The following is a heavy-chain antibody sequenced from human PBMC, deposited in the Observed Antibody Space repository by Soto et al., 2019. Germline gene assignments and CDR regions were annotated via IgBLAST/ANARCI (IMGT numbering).Heavy chain of an antibody. CDR1: GFTFSSYA. CDR2: ISGSGGST. J-gene: IGHJ4*02. V-gene: IGHV3-23*01. D-gene: IGHD3-10*01. CDR3: AKDSNYGDY. Sequence: GESLKISCAASGFTFSSYAMSWVRQAPGKGLEWVSAISGSGGSTYYADSVKGRFTISRDNSKNTLYLQMNSLRAEDTAVYYCAKDSNYGDYWGQGTLVTVSS.